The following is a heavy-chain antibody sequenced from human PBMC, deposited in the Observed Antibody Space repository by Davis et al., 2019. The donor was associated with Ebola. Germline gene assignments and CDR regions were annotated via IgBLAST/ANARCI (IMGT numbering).Heavy chain of an antibody. CDR2: IIPIFGTA. CDR3: ARVLGGYGYPYYYYYYGMDV. V-gene: IGHV1-69*05. J-gene: IGHJ6*02. D-gene: IGHD5-18*01. Sequence: SVTVSCKASGGTFSSYAISWVRQAPGQGLEWMGGIIPIFGTANYAQKFQGRVTMTRNTSISTAYMELSSLRSEDTAVYYCARVLGGYGYPYYYYYYGMDVWGQGTTVTVSS. CDR1: GGTFSSYA.